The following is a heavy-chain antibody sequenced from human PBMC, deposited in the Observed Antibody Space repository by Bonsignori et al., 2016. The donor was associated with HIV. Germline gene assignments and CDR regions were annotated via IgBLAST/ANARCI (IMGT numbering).Heavy chain of an antibody. Sequence: WIRQSPSRGLEWLGRTYYRSKWYNDYAVSVKSRITINPDTSKNQFSLQLNSVTPEDTAVYYCARARFTPANWGIQRGLPSYYFDYWGQGTLVTVSS. D-gene: IGHD7-27*01. V-gene: IGHV6-1*01. CDR2: TYYRSKWYN. J-gene: IGHJ4*02. CDR3: ARARFTPANWGIQRGLPSYYFDY.